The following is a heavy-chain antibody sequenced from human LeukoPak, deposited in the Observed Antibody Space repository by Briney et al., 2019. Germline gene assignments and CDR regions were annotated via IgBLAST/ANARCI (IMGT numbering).Heavy chain of an antibody. D-gene: IGHD4-17*01. CDR3: TRMTTGHDY. CDR2: SNHSGYT. J-gene: IGHJ4*02. V-gene: IGHV4-34*01. CDR1: GVSFNYYY. Sequence: PSETLSLTCAVSGVSFNYYYWSWVRQTPGKGLEWIGESNHSGYTNDSPSLKSRVTLSIDTSRKQFSLNLRSVTVADAGIYYCTRMTTGHDYWGQETLVTVSS.